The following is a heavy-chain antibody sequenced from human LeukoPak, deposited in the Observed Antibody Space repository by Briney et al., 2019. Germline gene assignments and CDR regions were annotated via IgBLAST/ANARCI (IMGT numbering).Heavy chain of an antibody. CDR2: IYTSGST. D-gene: IGHD6-13*01. J-gene: IGHJ5*02. V-gene: IGHV4-4*07. Sequence: SETLSLTCTVSGGSISSYYWSWIWQPAGKGLEWIGRIYTSGSTNYNPSLKSRVTMSVDTSKNQFSLKLSSVTAADTAVYYCARGDYSSSWYGWFDPWGQGTLVTVSS. CDR1: GGSISSYY. CDR3: ARGDYSSSWYGWFDP.